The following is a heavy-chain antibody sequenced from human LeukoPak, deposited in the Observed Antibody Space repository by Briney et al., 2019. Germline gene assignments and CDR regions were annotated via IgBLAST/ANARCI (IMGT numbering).Heavy chain of an antibody. Sequence: GGSLRLSCAASGFTFSTSAMSWVRQAPGTGLEWASAISGSGDSTYYADSVKGRFTISRDNAANSLYLQMNNLRDEDTAVYYCARRDPFDYWGQGTMVTVSS. V-gene: IGHV3-23*01. J-gene: IGHJ4*02. CDR1: GFTFSTSA. CDR3: ARRDPFDY. CDR2: ISGSGDST.